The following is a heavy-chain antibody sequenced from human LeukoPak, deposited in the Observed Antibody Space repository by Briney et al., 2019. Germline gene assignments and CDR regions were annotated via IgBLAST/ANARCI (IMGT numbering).Heavy chain of an antibody. CDR2: ISSSGTTI. CDR3: ARGAVLWFGELRAFDY. J-gene: IGHJ4*02. Sequence: GGSLRLSCAASGFTFSSYEMNWVRPAPGKGLEWVSYISSSGTTIYYADSVKGRFTISRDNAKNSLYLQMNSLRAEDTAVYYCARGAVLWFGELRAFDYWGQGTLVTVSS. CDR1: GFTFSSYE. D-gene: IGHD3-10*01. V-gene: IGHV3-48*03.